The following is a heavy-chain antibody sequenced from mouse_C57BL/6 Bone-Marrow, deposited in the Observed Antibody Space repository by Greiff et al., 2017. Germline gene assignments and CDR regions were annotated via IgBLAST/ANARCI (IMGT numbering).Heavy chain of an antibody. CDR2: IHPNSGST. Sequence: LQESGAELVKPGASVKLSCKASGYTFTSYWMHWVKQRPGQGLEWIGMIHPNSGSTNYNEKFKSKVTLTVDKSSSTAYMQLSSLTSEDSAVYYCVYDYDGYAMDYWGQGTSVTVSS. CDR1: GYTFTSYW. J-gene: IGHJ4*01. D-gene: IGHD2-4*01. CDR3: VYDYDGYAMDY. V-gene: IGHV1-64*01.